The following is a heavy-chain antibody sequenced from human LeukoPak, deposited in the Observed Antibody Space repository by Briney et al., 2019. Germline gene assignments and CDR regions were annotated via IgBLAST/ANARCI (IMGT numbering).Heavy chain of an antibody. CDR1: GGSISSYY. J-gene: IGHJ6*03. D-gene: IGHD3-10*01. Sequence: SETLSLTCTVSGGSISSYYWSWIRQPPGKGLEWIGYIYYSGSTNYNPSLKSRVTISVDTSKNQFSLKLSSVTAADTAVYYCARGYYGSGSYATREYYYYMDVWGKGTTVTVSS. V-gene: IGHV4-59*12. CDR3: ARGYYGSGSYATREYYYYMDV. CDR2: IYYSGST.